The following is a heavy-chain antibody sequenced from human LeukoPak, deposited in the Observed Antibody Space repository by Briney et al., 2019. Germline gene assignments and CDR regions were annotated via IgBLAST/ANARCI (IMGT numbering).Heavy chain of an antibody. CDR3: AKRLYDSSGYYPFDY. J-gene: IGHJ4*02. Sequence: GGSLRLSCAASGFTFSIYAMSWVRQAPGKGLEWVSAISGSGGSTYYADSVKGRFTISRDNSKNTLYLQMNSLRAEDTAVYYCAKRLYDSSGYYPFDYWGQGTLVTVSS. CDR2: ISGSGGST. D-gene: IGHD3-22*01. V-gene: IGHV3-23*01. CDR1: GFTFSIYA.